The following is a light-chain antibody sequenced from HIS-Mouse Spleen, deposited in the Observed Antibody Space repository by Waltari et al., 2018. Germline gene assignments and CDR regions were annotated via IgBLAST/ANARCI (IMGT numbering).Light chain of an antibody. V-gene: IGLV2-11*01. CDR3: CSYAGSYTWV. Sequence: QSALTQPRSVSGSPGQSVTISCTGTSSDVGGSNSVSWYQQHPGKAPKLMIYEVSKRPSGVPDRFSGSKSGNTASLTISGLQAEDEADYYCCSYAGSYTWVFGGGTKLTVL. J-gene: IGLJ3*02. CDR1: SSDVGGSNS. CDR2: EVS.